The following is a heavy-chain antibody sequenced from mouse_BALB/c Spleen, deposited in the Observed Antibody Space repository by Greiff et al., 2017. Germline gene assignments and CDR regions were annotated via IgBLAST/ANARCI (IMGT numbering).Heavy chain of an antibody. CDR2: IYPYTGGT. J-gene: IGHJ4*01. CDR3: ARGVTSYGNYVSAMDY. Sequence: EVQLQQSGPELVKPGASVKISCKASGYTFTDYNMHWVKQSHGKSLEWIGYIYPYTGGTGYNQKFKSKATLTVDNSSSTAYMELRSLTSEDAAVYYCARGVTSYGNYVSAMDYWGQGTSVTVSS. V-gene: IGHV1S29*02. CDR1: GYTFTDYN. D-gene: IGHD2-1*01.